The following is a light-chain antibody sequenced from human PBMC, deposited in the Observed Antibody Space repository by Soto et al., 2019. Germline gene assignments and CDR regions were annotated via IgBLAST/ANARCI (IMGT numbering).Light chain of an antibody. V-gene: IGKV3-20*01. Sequence: ESKLTQSPGSLSLSPGERDTLSWRASQSVSSNYLAWYQHKPGQAPRLLIYGASSRATGIPARFSGSGSGTYFTLTISRLEPEDFAVYYCQHYGSSLSITFGRGTRLEIK. J-gene: IGKJ5*01. CDR3: QHYGSSLSIT. CDR2: GAS. CDR1: QSVSSNY.